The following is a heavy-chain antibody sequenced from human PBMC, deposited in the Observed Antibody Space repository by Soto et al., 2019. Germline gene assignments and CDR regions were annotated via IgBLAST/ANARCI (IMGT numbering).Heavy chain of an antibody. CDR2: ISAYNGNT. CDR1: GYTFTSYG. D-gene: IGHD2-15*01. Sequence: ASVKVSCKASGYTFTSYGISWVRQAPGQGLEWMGWISAYNGNTNYAQKLQGRVTMTTDTSTSTAYTELRSLRSDDTAVYYCARWVDCSGGSCYPNWFDPWGQGTLVTVSS. J-gene: IGHJ5*02. V-gene: IGHV1-18*04. CDR3: ARWVDCSGGSCYPNWFDP.